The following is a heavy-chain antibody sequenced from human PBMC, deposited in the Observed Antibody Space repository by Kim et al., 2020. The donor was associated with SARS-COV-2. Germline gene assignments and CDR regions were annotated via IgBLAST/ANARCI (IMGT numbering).Heavy chain of an antibody. Sequence: LKSRVTISVDTSKNQFSLKLSSVTAADTAVYYCAGLITMVRGVIITPFDYWGQGTLVTVSS. D-gene: IGHD3-10*01. V-gene: IGHV4-39*01. J-gene: IGHJ4*02. CDR3: AGLITMVRGVIITPFDY.